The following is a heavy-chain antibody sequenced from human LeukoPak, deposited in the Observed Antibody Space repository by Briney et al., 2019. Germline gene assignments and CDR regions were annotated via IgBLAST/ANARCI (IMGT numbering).Heavy chain of an antibody. V-gene: IGHV3-66*01. J-gene: IGHJ3*02. CDR2: IYSGGST. D-gene: IGHD1-26*01. CDR1: GFTVSSNY. CDR3: ARVWDLYAFDI. Sequence: TGGSLRLSCAASGFTVSSNYMSWVRQAPGKGLEWVSVIYSGGSTYYADSVKGRFTISRDNSKNTLYLQMNSLRAEDTAVYYCARVWDLYAFDIWGQGTMVTVSS.